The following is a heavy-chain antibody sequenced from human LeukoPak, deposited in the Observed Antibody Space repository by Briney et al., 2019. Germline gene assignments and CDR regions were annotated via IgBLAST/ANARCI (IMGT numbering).Heavy chain of an antibody. V-gene: IGHV3-23*01. J-gene: IGHJ4*02. CDR3: AKGAYCSSTSCYASFDS. CDR1: GLTFSSHA. D-gene: IGHD2-2*01. Sequence: GGSLILSCSASGLTFSSHAINWVRQAPGKGLEWVSVISASGGNTDYADSGKGRFIVSRDNSENTLYLQMNSLRAEDTAVYYCAKGAYCSSTSCYASFDSWGQGTLVTVSS. CDR2: ISASGGNT.